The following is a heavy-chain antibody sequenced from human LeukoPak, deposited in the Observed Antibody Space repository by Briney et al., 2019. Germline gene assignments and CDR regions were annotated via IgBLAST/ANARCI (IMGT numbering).Heavy chain of an antibody. J-gene: IGHJ4*02. CDR3: QSVVPAAPFDY. CDR1: GFTFSSYS. CDR2: ISSSSSYI. Sequence: PGGSLRLSCAASGFTFSSYSMNWVRQAPGKGLEGVSSISSSSSYIYYADSVKGRFTISRDNAKNSLYLQMNSLRAEDTAVYYCQSVVPAAPFDYWGQGTLVTVSS. V-gene: IGHV3-21*01. D-gene: IGHD2-2*01.